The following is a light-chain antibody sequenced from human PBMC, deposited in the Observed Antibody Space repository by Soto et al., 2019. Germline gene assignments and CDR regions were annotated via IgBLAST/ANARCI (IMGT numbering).Light chain of an antibody. CDR2: VAS. V-gene: IGKV3-20*01. CDR1: QSVSSSY. CDR3: QQYGSSPWT. J-gene: IGKJ1*01. Sequence: EIVLTQSPGTLSLSPGERATLSCRASQSVSSSYLAWYQQKPGQAPRLLIYVASSRATGIPDRFSGSGSGTDCTLPISRLEPEDFAVYDCQQYGSSPWTFGQGTKVEIK.